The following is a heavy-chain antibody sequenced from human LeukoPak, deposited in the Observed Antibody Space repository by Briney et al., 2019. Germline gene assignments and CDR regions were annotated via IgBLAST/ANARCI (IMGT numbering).Heavy chain of an antibody. Sequence: PGGSLRLSCAASGFTFSSYSMNWVRQAPGKGLEWVSSISSSSSYIYYADSVKGRFTISRDNAKNSLYLQMNSLRAEDTAVYYCARRIAAAGGSDYWGQGTLVTVSS. J-gene: IGHJ4*02. D-gene: IGHD6-13*01. V-gene: IGHV3-21*01. CDR2: ISSSSSYI. CDR1: GFTFSSYS. CDR3: ARRIAAAGGSDY.